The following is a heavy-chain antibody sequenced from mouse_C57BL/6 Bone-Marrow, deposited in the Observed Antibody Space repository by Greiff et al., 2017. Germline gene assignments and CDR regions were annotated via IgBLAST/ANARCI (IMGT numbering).Heavy chain of an antibody. V-gene: IGHV6-3*01. D-gene: IGHD2-13*01. CDR1: GFTFSNYW. J-gene: IGHJ2*01. Sequence: EVKLVESGGGLVQPGGSMKLSCVASGFTFSNYWMNWVRQSPEKGLEWVAQIRLKSDNYATHYAESVKGRFTISRDDSKSSVYLQMNNLRAEDTGIYYCTECGVDDCYLDYWGQGTTLTVSS. CDR3: TECGVDDCYLDY. CDR2: IRLKSDNYAT.